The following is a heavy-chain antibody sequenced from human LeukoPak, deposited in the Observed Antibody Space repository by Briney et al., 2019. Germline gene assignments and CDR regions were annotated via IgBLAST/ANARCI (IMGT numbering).Heavy chain of an antibody. CDR3: ARRSPENWFDP. D-gene: IGHD1-14*01. CDR2: IYYSGST. Sequence: PLETLSLTCTVSGGSISSSSYYWGWIRQPPGKGLEWIGSIYYSGSTYYNPSLKSRVTISVDTSKNQFSLKLSSVTAADTAVYYCARRSPENWFDPWGQGTLVTVSS. CDR1: GGSISSSSYY. V-gene: IGHV4-39*01. J-gene: IGHJ5*02.